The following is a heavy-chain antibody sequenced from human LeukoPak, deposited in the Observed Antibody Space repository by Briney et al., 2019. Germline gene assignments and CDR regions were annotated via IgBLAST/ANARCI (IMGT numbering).Heavy chain of an antibody. Sequence: GGSLRLSCAASGFTFSSYWMSWVRQAPGKGLEWVANIKQDGSEKYYVDSVRGRFTISRDNAKISLYLQMNSLRADDTAIYYCAKGDTAMVYFYYMDVWGKGTTVTVSS. CDR1: GFTFSSYW. V-gene: IGHV3-7*03. D-gene: IGHD5-18*01. CDR3: AKGDTAMVYFYYMDV. CDR2: IKQDGSEK. J-gene: IGHJ6*03.